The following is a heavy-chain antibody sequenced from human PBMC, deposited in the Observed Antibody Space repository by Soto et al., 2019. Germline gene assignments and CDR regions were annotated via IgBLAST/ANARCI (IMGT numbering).Heavy chain of an antibody. V-gene: IGHV1-18*01. CDR2: ISGYNGNT. CDR3: ARGYCSGGSCYTGWFDP. Sequence: QVQLVQSGAEVKKPGASVRVSCKASGYTFTSYGISWVRQAPGQGLEWMGWISGYNGNTNYAQKLQGRCTMTKXXSXSXANMELRSLRSDDTAVYYCARGYCSGGSCYTGWFDPWGQGTLVTVSS. J-gene: IGHJ5*02. CDR1: GYTFTSYG. D-gene: IGHD2-15*01.